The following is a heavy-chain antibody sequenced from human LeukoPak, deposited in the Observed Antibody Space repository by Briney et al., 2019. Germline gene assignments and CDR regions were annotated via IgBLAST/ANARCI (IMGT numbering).Heavy chain of an antibody. CDR2: IISSGSTI. D-gene: IGHD3-22*01. V-gene: IGHV3-11*04. CDR3: ARSRLAYYYDSSGYYPFDY. J-gene: IGHJ4*02. CDR1: GVTFSDYY. Sequence: GGSLRLSCAASGVTFSDYYMSWIRQAPGKGLEWVSYIISSGSTIYYADSVKGRFTLSRDNAKNSLTLQMTSLRADDTAVYYCARSRLAYYYDSSGYYPFDYWGQGTLVTVSS.